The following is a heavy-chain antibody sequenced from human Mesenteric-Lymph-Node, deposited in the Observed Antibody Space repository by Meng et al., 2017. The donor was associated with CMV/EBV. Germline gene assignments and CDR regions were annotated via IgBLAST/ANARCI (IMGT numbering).Heavy chain of an antibody. CDR2: IYWDDDK. CDR1: SSRVG. D-gene: IGHD3-10*01. Sequence: SSRVGGAWRQTTPGKAREWLALIYWDDDKRYSTSLKSRITITKDTSKNQVVLTMTNMDPVDTATYYCEHLGGITMVRGGYFDLWGRGTLVTVSS. J-gene: IGHJ2*01. CDR3: EHLGGITMVRGGYFDL. V-gene: IGHV2-5*02.